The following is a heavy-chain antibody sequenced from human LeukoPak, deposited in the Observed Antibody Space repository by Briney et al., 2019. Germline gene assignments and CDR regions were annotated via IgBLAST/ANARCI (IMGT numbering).Heavy chain of an antibody. D-gene: IGHD2-2*01. CDR2: ISAYNGNT. Sequence: APVQLSCQASGSPFTSYGISWVRQAPGQGLEWMGWISAYNGNTNYSQKLQGRVTMTTDTSTSTAYMELRSLRSDDTAVYYCARGSAGYRQRVVPAAIELEDAFDIWGQGTMVTVSS. CDR3: ARGSAGYRQRVVPAAIELEDAFDI. V-gene: IGHV1-18*01. J-gene: IGHJ3*02. CDR1: GSPFTSYG.